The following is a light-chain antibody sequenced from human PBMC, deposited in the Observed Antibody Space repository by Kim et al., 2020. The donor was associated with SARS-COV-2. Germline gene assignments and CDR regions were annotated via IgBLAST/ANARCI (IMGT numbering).Light chain of an antibody. CDR2: KDS. Sequence: PGQTARITCSGDALPKQYAYWYQQKPGQAPVLVIYKDSDRPSGIPERFSGSSSGTTVTLTISGVQAEDEADYYCQSADSSGTYVVFGGGTQLTVL. CDR1: ALPKQY. V-gene: IGLV3-25*03. CDR3: QSADSSGTYVV. J-gene: IGLJ2*01.